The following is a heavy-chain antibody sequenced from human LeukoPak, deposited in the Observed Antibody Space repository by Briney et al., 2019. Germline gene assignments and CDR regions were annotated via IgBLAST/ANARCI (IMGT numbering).Heavy chain of an antibody. CDR3: AKGDDSSGYSSPTD. CDR2: ISWNSGSI. V-gene: IGHV3-9*01. CDR1: GFTFDYYA. D-gene: IGHD3-22*01. Sequence: GRSLILSCASSGFTFDYYAMHLVRQAPRKGVDWVSSISWNSGSIGYQDSVKGRFTISRDNDKNSLYLQMTSLRVEDRVLYYCAKGDDSSGYSSPTDWGQGTLVTVSS. J-gene: IGHJ4*02.